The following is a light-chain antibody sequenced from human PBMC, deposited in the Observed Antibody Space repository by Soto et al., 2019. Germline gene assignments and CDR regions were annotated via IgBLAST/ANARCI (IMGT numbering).Light chain of an antibody. V-gene: IGKV1-9*01. CDR2: GAS. Sequence: QLTQSPSSLSASVGDRVTITCRASQGISRYLAWYQHSAGKAPKLLIYGASTLQGGVPSRFSGSGSGTELSLTISSLQHEDFATYHCQQLQRTPFTFGPGTTVDV. CDR1: QGISRY. CDR3: QQLQRTPFT. J-gene: IGKJ3*01.